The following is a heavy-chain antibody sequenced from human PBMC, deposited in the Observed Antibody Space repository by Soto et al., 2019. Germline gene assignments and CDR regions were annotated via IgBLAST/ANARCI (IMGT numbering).Heavy chain of an antibody. CDR3: ARTDYDYVWGSYRFSTDY. CDR2: MNPNSGNT. J-gene: IGHJ4*02. Sequence: QVQLVQSGAEVKKPGASVKVSCKASGYTFTSYDINWVRQATGQGLEWMGWMNPNSGNTGYAQKFQGRVTMTRNTXIXTXXMELSSLRSEDTAVYYCARTDYDYVWGSYRFSTDYWGQGTLVTVSS. V-gene: IGHV1-8*01. D-gene: IGHD3-16*02. CDR1: GYTFTSYD.